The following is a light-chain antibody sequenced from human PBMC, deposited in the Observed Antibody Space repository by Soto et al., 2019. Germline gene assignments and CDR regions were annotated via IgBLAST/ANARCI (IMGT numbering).Light chain of an antibody. CDR3: GTWDNSLTGVV. CDR2: DNN. Sequence: QSVLTQPPSVSATPGQKVTISCSGSNPNIGSNLVSWYQQFPGAAPKLLIYDNNKRPSGIPDRFSGSKSGTSATLGITGLQTGDEADYYCGTWDNSLTGVVFGGGTQLTVL. CDR1: NPNIGSNL. V-gene: IGLV1-51*01. J-gene: IGLJ2*01.